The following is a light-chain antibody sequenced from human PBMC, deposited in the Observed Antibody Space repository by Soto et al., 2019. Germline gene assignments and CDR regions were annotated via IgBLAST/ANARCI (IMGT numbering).Light chain of an antibody. CDR1: QSISNW. CDR3: QQYNTFWT. V-gene: IGKV1-5*01. CDR2: DVS. J-gene: IGKJ1*01. Sequence: DIQMTQSPSTLSASVGDRVTITCRASQSISNWLAWYQQKPGKAPKLLIYDVSSLESGVPSRFSGSGSGTEFTLTISSLQPDDFATYHCQQYNTFWTFGQGTKVEIK.